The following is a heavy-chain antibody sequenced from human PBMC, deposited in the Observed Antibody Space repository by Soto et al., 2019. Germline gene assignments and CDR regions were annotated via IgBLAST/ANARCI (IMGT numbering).Heavy chain of an antibody. CDR2: IIPIIDTV. J-gene: IGHJ6*02. V-gene: IGHV1-69*01. Sequence: QVHLVQSGAEVKRPGSSVKVSCKASGGSFRSNAIGWVRQAPGQGLEWMGGIIPIIDTVHYAQKLEGRMTISAEESTSTVFMRLSSLRSEDTAMYYCAKDDREAVAGAVHFYGMDVWGQGTSVTVSS. CDR3: AKDDREAVAGAVHFYGMDV. CDR1: GGSFRSNA. D-gene: IGHD6-19*01.